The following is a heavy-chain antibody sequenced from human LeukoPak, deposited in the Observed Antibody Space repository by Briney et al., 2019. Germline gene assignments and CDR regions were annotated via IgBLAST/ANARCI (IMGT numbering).Heavy chain of an antibody. Sequence: PSETLSLTCAVSGDSISSNYWWTWVRQPPGKGLEWIGEIHHSGSTNYSPSLKGRVTVSVDNSRNEFSLSLTSVSAADTAVYYCARGIPGYFGTSGYYYEYWGQGTLVTVSS. V-gene: IGHV4-4*02. CDR2: IHHSGST. J-gene: IGHJ4*02. CDR3: ARGIPGYFGTSGYYYEY. D-gene: IGHD3-22*01. CDR1: GDSISSNYW.